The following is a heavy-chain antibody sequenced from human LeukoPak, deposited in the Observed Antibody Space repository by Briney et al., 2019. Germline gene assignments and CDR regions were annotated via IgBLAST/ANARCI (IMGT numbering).Heavy chain of an antibody. CDR1: GFTFSDYY. CDR3: ATAKGRAIAFDI. D-gene: IGHD6-13*01. J-gene: IGHJ3*02. Sequence: PGGSLRLSCAASGFTFSDYYMSWIRQAPGKGLEWVSYISSSGSTIYYADSVKGRFTISRDNAKNSLYLQMNSLRAEDAAVYYCATAKGRAIAFDIWGQGTMVTVSS. V-gene: IGHV3-11*04. CDR2: ISSSGSTI.